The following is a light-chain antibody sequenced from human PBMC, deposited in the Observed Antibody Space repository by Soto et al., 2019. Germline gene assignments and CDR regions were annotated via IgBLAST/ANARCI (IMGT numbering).Light chain of an antibody. CDR2: EVS. V-gene: IGLV2-14*01. CDR3: SSYSTSSTWV. J-gene: IGLJ1*01. Sequence: QSALTQPPSASGSPGQSVTIACTGTSSDVGGYNYVSWYQQHPGKAPKLMISEVSNRPSGVSNRFSGSKSGNTASLTISGLQADDEADYYCSSYSTSSTWVFGTGTKLTVL. CDR1: SSDVGGYNY.